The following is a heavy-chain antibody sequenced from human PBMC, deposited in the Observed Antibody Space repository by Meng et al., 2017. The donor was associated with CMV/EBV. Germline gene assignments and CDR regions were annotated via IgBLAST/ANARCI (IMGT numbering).Heavy chain of an antibody. V-gene: IGHV3-30*02. CDR1: GFTFSSYG. Sequence: SRAASGFTFSSYGMHWVRQAPGKGLEWVAFIRYDGSNKYYADSVKGRFTISRDNSKNTLYLQMNSLRAEDTAVYYCAKVLSNWNYLGAFDYWGQGTLVTVSS. J-gene: IGHJ4*02. CDR2: IRYDGSNK. CDR3: AKVLSNWNYLGAFDY. D-gene: IGHD1-7*01.